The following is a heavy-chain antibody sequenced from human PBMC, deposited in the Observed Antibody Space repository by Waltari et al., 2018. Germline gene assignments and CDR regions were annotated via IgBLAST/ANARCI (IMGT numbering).Heavy chain of an antibody. D-gene: IGHD3-3*01. J-gene: IGHJ5*02. Sequence: VQLQQGGAGLLKPSGTLSPTCAVHGGSFSGYYWGWIPPPPGKGLEWIGEINQSGSTNYNPSLKSRVTIAVDTSKNQFSLKLSSVTAADTAVYYCARAFAIFGVVTFDPWGQGTLVTVSS. V-gene: IGHV4-34*01. CDR1: GGSFSGYY. CDR2: INQSGST. CDR3: ARAFAIFGVVTFDP.